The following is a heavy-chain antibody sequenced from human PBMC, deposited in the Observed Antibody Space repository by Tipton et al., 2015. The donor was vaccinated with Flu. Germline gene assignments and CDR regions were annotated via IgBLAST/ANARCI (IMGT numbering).Heavy chain of an antibody. D-gene: IGHD2-8*01. V-gene: IGHV3-33*01. Sequence: SLRLSCAASGFTFSSYGMNWVRQAPGKGLEWVAVIWYDGSNKYYADYVKGRFTISRDNYKNTLYLQMNSLRAEDTAVYYCARGPLPRKWAFDCCGQGTLVTVST. CDR2: IWYDGSNK. CDR1: GFTFSSYG. CDR3: ARGPLPRKWAFDC. J-gene: IGHJ4*02.